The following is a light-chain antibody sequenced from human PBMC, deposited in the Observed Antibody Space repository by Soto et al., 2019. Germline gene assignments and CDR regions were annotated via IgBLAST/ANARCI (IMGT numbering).Light chain of an antibody. CDR1: SSDIGSYNY. J-gene: IGLJ1*01. V-gene: IGLV2-14*01. Sequence: QSALTQPASVSGSPGQSITISCAGTSSDIGSYNYVSWYQQHPDKAPKLLIYEVSNRPSGVSDRFSGSKSGNMASLTISGLQPEDEADYYCSSFTSSSTLVFGIGTKVTVL. CDR2: EVS. CDR3: SSFTSSSTLV.